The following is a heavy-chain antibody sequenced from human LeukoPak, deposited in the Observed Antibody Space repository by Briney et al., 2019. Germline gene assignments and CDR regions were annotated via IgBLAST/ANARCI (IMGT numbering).Heavy chain of an antibody. V-gene: IGHV3-7*01. D-gene: IGHD6-13*01. Sequence: GGSLRLSCAVSGFTFSSYWMSWVRQAPGKGLEWVANIKQDGSEKYYVDSVKGRFTISRDNAKNSLYLQMNSLRAEDTAVYYCASYSSSWYASVYWGQGTLVTVSS. CDR2: IKQDGSEK. J-gene: IGHJ4*02. CDR3: ASYSSSWYASVY. CDR1: GFTFSSYW.